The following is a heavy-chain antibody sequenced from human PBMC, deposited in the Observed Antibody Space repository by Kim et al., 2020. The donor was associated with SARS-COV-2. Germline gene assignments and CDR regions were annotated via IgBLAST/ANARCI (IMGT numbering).Heavy chain of an antibody. CDR3: ARLARSGYPDDY. D-gene: IGHD3-3*01. V-gene: IGHV5-51*01. Sequence: SYSPSFQGQVTISADKSISTAYLQWSSLKASDTAMYYCARLARSGYPDDYWGQGTLVTVSS. J-gene: IGHJ4*02.